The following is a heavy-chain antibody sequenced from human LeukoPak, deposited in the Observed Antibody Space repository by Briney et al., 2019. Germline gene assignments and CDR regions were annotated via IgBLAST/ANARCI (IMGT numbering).Heavy chain of an antibody. V-gene: IGHV3-9*01. D-gene: IGHD7-27*01. J-gene: IGHJ1*01. CDR2: ISWNSGSI. Sequence: GGSLRLSCAASGFTFDDYAMHWVRQAPGKGLEWVSGISWNSGSIGYADSVKGRFTISRDNAKNSLYLQMNSLRADDTAIYYCAKDGQTGEWELEHWGQGTLVTVSS. CDR3: AKDGQTGEWELEH. CDR1: GFTFDDYA.